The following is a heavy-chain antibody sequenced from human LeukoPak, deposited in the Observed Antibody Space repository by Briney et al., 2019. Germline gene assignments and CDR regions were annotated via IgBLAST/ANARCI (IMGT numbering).Heavy chain of an antibody. D-gene: IGHD6-19*01. CDR1: GFTFNRNA. CDR3: VRRGDASSGWAFDI. CDR2: IGGSGDKT. Sequence: PGGSLRLSCAASGFTFNRNAISWVRQAPGKGLEWVSTIGGSGDKTFYADSVKGRFTISRDNSKNMVHLQMNSLTGEDTALYYCVRRGDASSGWAFDIWGQGTMVTVSS. J-gene: IGHJ3*02. V-gene: IGHV3-23*01.